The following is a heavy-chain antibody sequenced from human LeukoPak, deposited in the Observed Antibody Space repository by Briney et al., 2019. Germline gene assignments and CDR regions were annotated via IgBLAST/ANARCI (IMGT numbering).Heavy chain of an antibody. Sequence: SETLSLTCTVSGGSISSYYWSWIRQPPGKGLEWIGEINHSGSTNYNPSLKSRVTISVDTSKNQFSLKLSSVTAADTAVYYCARARIAAAGTTDYWGQGTLVTVSS. V-gene: IGHV4-34*01. CDR2: INHSGST. D-gene: IGHD6-13*01. CDR1: GGSISSYY. CDR3: ARARIAAAGTTDY. J-gene: IGHJ4*02.